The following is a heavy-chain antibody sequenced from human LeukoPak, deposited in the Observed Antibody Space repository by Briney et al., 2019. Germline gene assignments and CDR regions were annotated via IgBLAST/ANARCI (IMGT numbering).Heavy chain of an antibody. Sequence: PGRSLRLSCAASGFTFSSYSMNGVRQAPGKGLEWVSSISSSSSYIYYADSVKGRFTISRDNAKNSLYLQMNSLRAEDTAVYYCAREWEQVGNAFDIWGQGTMVTVSS. CDR1: GFTFSSYS. J-gene: IGHJ3*02. D-gene: IGHD1-26*01. CDR2: ISSSSSYI. CDR3: AREWEQVGNAFDI. V-gene: IGHV3-21*01.